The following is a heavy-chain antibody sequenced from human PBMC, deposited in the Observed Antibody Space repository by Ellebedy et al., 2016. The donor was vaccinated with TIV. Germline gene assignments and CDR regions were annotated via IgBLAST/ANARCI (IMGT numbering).Heavy chain of an antibody. CDR3: ASDGARAIAAAEYYFDF. CDR2: IWYDGSNK. CDR1: GFTFSSYD. V-gene: IGHV3-33*01. Sequence: GGSLRLSXAASGFTFSSYDMHWVRQAPGKGLEWVAVIWYDGSNKYYADSVKGRFTISRDNSKNTLYLQMNSLRAEDTALYYCASDGARAIAAAEYYFDFWGQGTLVTVSS. D-gene: IGHD6-13*01. J-gene: IGHJ4*02.